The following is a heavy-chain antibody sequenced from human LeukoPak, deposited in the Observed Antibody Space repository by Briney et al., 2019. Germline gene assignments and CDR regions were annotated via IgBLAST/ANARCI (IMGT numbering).Heavy chain of an antibody. CDR2: IWYDGSNK. CDR3: ARVLGGAVAAFDY. D-gene: IGHD6-19*01. V-gene: IGHV3-33*01. J-gene: IGHJ4*02. Sequence: PGGSLRLSCAASGFTFSSCDIHWVRQAPGKGLEWVALIWYDGSNKYYSDSVKGRFTISRDNSKNTLYLQMNSLRAEDTAVYYCARVLGGAVAAFDYWGQGTLVTVSS. CDR1: GFTFSSCD.